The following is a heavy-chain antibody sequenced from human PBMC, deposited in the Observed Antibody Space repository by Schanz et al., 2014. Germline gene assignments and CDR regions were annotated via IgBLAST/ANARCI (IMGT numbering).Heavy chain of an antibody. Sequence: QVQLQESGPGLVKPSGTLSLTCVVSGGSISSGVWWTWARQSPGKGLEWIGEIFHIGTTNYNPSLLSRFTVSVNKSKNQFTLILSSMTAADTAVYYCTRSTLWSYDVWGRGTMVIVSS. D-gene: IGHD2-21*01. CDR1: GGSISSGVW. J-gene: IGHJ3*01. CDR3: TRSTLWSYDV. CDR2: IFHIGTT. V-gene: IGHV4-4*02.